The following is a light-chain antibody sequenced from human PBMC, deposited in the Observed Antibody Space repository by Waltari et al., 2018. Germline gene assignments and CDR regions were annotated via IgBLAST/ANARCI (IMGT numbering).Light chain of an antibody. CDR1: QSVNSN. CDR2: GAS. CDR3: QQYNDWPPEYT. J-gene: IGKJ2*01. Sequence: EIVMTQSPATLSVSPGERATVSCRASQSVNSNSAWFQQKPGQAPRLLIYGASTRATGIPARFSGSGSGTEFTLTISSLQSEDFAVYYCQQYNDWPPEYTFGQGTKLELK. V-gene: IGKV3-15*01.